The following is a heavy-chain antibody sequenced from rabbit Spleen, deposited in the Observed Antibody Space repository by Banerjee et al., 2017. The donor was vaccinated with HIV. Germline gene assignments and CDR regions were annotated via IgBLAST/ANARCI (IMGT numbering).Heavy chain of an antibody. CDR1: GFSFSSSDY. Sequence: QSLEESGGDLVKPGASLTLTCTASGFSFSSSDYMCWVRQAPGKGLELIACIDTSSVNTADATWAKGRFTITKTSSTTVTLQMTSLTAADTATYFCARYDNDVSGSFTLWGPGTLVTVS. V-gene: IGHV1S40*01. CDR2: IDTSSVNT. D-gene: IGHD1-1*01. J-gene: IGHJ6*01. CDR3: ARYDNDVSGSFTL.